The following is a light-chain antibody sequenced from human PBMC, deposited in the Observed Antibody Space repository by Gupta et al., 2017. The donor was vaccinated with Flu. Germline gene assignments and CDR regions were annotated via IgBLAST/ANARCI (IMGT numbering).Light chain of an antibody. CDR3: QQRSNWPSGTSCT. J-gene: IGKJ3*01. CDR1: QRVSSY. CDR2: DAS. Sequence: IVLTQSPATLSLSPGERATLSCRASQRVSSYLAWYQQKPGQAPRLLIYDASNRATGIPARFSGSGCGTDFTLTISSLEPEDFAVYYCQQRSNWPSGTSCTFGPGTKVDIK. V-gene: IGKV3-11*01.